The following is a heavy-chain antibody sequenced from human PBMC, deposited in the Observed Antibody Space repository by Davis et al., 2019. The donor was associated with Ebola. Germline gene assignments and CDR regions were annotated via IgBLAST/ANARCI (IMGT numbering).Heavy chain of an antibody. CDR3: ARDTIFGVVILNYYYYYMDV. D-gene: IGHD3-3*01. CDR1: GYSFTSYW. J-gene: IGHJ6*03. CDR2: IDPSDSYT. V-gene: IGHV5-10-1*01. Sequence: GESLKISCKGSGYSFTSYWISWVRQMPGKGLAWMGRIDPSDSYTNYSPSFQGHVTISADKSISTAYLQWSSLKASDTAMYYCARDTIFGVVILNYYYYYMDVWGKGTTVTVSS.